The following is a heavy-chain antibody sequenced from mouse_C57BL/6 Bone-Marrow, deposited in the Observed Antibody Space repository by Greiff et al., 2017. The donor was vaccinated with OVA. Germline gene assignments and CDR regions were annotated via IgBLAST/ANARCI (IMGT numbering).Heavy chain of an antibody. Sequence: QVQLQQPGAELVKPGASVKMSCKASGYTFTSYWITWVKQRPGQGLEWIGDIYPGSGRTNYNEKFTSKATLTVDTSSSTAYMQLSSLTSEDSAVYYCARAGITTVEGDCAMDYWGQGTSVTVSA. CDR1: GYTFTSYW. CDR2: IYPGSGRT. D-gene: IGHD1-1*01. V-gene: IGHV1-55*01. J-gene: IGHJ4*01. CDR3: ARAGITTVEGDCAMDY.